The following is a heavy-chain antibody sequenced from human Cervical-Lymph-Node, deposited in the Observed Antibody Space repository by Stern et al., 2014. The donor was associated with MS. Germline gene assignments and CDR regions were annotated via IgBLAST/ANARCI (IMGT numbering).Heavy chain of an antibody. CDR2: ISSSSSYI. J-gene: IGHJ6*02. CDR3: ARDGVWDGDYLLHYYYGMDV. CDR1: GFTFSSYS. D-gene: IGHD4-17*01. V-gene: IGHV3-21*01. Sequence: VQLVESGGGLVKPGGSLRLSCAASGFTFSSYSMNWVRQAPGKGLEWVSSISSSSSYIYYADSVKGRFTISRDNAKNSLYLQMNSLRAEDTAVYYCARDGVWDGDYLLHYYYGMDVWGQGTTVTVSS.